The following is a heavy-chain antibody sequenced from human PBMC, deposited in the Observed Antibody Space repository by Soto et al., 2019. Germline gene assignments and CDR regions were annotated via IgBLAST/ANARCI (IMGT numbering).Heavy chain of an antibody. Sequence: SETLSLTCTVSGGSISSYYWSWIRQPPGKGLEWIGYIYYSGSTNYNPSLKSRVTISVDTSKNQFSLKLSSVTAADTAVYYCARDNYYDILTGYQKHNWFDPWGQGTLVTVSS. V-gene: IGHV4-59*01. CDR3: ARDNYYDILTGYQKHNWFDP. J-gene: IGHJ5*02. CDR1: GGSISSYY. D-gene: IGHD3-9*01. CDR2: IYYSGST.